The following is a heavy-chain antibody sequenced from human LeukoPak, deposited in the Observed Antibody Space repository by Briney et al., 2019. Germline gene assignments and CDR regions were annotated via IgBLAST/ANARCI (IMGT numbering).Heavy chain of an antibody. CDR3: ASRSSIWSGYQDSLYYFDS. V-gene: IGHV4-59*01. CDR1: GGSISSYY. Sequence: PSETLSLTCTVAGGSISSYYWSWVRQPAGKRMEWVGHIYDSGSTNYNPSRKSRVTISEDTSKNQFSRKLRSVTAADTAVYYCASRSSIWSGYQDSLYYFDSWGQGTLVTVSS. CDR2: IYDSGST. D-gene: IGHD3-3*01. J-gene: IGHJ4*02.